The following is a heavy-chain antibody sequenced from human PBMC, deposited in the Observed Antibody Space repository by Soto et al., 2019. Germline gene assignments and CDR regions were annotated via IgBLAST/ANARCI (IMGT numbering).Heavy chain of an antibody. CDR3: ARGPSGDKVHY. CDR1: GGSITSDYSC. V-gene: IGHV4-30-4*01. CDR2: IFHSATT. Sequence: SEAVYLTCTVSGGSITSDYSCWSWIRQPPGEGLEWIGHIFHSATTYTNPPLRSQVAISLDTSKNHFPLTLSSVTAADTAVYYCARGPSGDKVHYWGQGALVTVSS. J-gene: IGHJ4*02. D-gene: IGHD7-27*01.